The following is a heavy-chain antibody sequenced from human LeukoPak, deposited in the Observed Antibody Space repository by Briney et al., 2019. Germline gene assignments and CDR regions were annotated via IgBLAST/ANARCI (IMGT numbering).Heavy chain of an antibody. V-gene: IGHV1-18*01. CDR2: ISAYNGNT. D-gene: IGHD2-21*02. J-gene: IGHJ4*02. CDR1: GYTFTNYG. Sequence: ASVKVSCKASGYTFTNYGISWVRQAPGQGLEWMGWISAYNGNTNYAQKLQGRVTMTTDASTSTAYMELRSLRSDDTAVYYCARHFVVVTATSLDFDYWGQGTLVTVSS. CDR3: ARHFVVVTATSLDFDY.